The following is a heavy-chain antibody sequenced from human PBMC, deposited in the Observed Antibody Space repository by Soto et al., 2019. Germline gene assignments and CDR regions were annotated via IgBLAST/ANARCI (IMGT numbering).Heavy chain of an antibody. CDR1: GFSFSDFW. CDR2: IKQDGSAT. CDR3: GEDFGGTV. J-gene: IGHJ4*01. D-gene: IGHD1-7*01. Sequence: EVQLVESGGGLVQPGGSLRLSCAASGFSFSDFWMTWVRQAPGKGLEWVANIKQDGSATSYVDSVKGRFTISSDNAKKSLFLTLNSLRAEDTGVYFCGEDFGGTVWGHGSLVNVSS. V-gene: IGHV3-7*05.